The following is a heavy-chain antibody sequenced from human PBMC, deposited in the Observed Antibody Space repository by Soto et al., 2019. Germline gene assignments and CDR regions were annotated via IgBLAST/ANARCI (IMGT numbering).Heavy chain of an antibody. V-gene: IGHV1-3*01. J-gene: IGHJ4*02. CDR1: GYTFTSYA. D-gene: IGHD2-15*01. CDR3: AREGVGGGSCYLY. Sequence: GASVKVSCKASGYTFTSYAMHWVRQAPGQRLEWMGWINAGNGNTKYSQKFQGRVTITRDTSASTAYMELSSLRSEDTAVYYCAREGVGGGSCYLYWGQGTLVTVSS. CDR2: INAGNGNT.